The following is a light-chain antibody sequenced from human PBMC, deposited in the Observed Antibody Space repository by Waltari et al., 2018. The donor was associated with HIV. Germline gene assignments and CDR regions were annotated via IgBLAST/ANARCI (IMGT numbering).Light chain of an antibody. V-gene: IGLV3-21*02. CDR1: NVGSTD. Sequence: SSVLTQPPSVSVAPGQTVSTTWHGNNVGSTDVHWYQQKPGQAPVLVVYDDSDRPSGIPERFSGSKSGNTATLSISRVEVGDGADYYCQVWDIISAYVIFGGGTKLTVL. J-gene: IGLJ2*01. CDR2: DDS. CDR3: QVWDIISAYVI.